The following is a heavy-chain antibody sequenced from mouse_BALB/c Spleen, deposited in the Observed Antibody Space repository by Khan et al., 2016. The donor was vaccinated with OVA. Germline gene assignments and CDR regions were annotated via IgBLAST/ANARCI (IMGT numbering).Heavy chain of an antibody. J-gene: IGHJ2*01. D-gene: IGHD2-4*01. CDR1: GFTFSSFG. CDR2: ISSGSSTT. CDR3: ARGLRPFDY. Sequence: EVELVESGGGLVQPGGSRKLSCAASGFTFSSFGMHWVRQAPEKGLEWVAYISSGSSTTYYADTVKGRFTISRDNPKNTLFLQMTSLRSEDPAIVYCARGLRPFDYWGQGTTLTVSS. V-gene: IGHV5-17*02.